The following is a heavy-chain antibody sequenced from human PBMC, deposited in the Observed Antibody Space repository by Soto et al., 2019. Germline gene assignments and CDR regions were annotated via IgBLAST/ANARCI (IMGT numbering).Heavy chain of an antibody. Sequence: RRLSCAASGFIFSSYGMHWVRQAPGKGLEWVAVISYDGSNKYYADSVKGRFTISRDNSKNTLYLQMNSLRAEDTAVYYCAKDPGFPYNWLDPWGQGTLVTVSS. D-gene: IGHD3-3*01. CDR3: AKDPGFPYNWLDP. J-gene: IGHJ5*02. V-gene: IGHV3-30*18. CDR1: GFIFSSYG. CDR2: ISYDGSNK.